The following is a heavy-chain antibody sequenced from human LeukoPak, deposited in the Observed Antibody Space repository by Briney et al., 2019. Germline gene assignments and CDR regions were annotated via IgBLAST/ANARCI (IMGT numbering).Heavy chain of an antibody. V-gene: IGHV4-34*01. CDR2: INHSGST. CDR3: ARGGFYCGGDCYVDY. J-gene: IGHJ4*02. D-gene: IGHD2-21*02. Sequence: SETLSLTCAVSGGSFSPYYWSWVRQPPGKGLEWIGEINHSGSTNYNPSLKSRVTISVDTSKNQFSLRLSSVTAADTAVYYCARGGFYCGGDCYVDYWGQGTLVTVSS. CDR1: GGSFSPYY.